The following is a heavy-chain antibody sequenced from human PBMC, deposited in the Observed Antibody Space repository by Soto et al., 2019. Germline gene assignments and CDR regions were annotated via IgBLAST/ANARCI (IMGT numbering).Heavy chain of an antibody. Sequence: GGSLRLSCAASGLTFRSYWMHWVRQAPGKGLVWVSRINTDGSVAMYVDSVKGRFTISRDNAKNSLYLQMNSLRAEDTAVYYCARAQLYCTNGVCYTRPHAFDIWGQGTMVTVSS. CDR1: GLTFRSYW. V-gene: IGHV3-74*03. D-gene: IGHD2-8*01. J-gene: IGHJ3*02. CDR2: INTDGSVA. CDR3: ARAQLYCTNGVCYTRPHAFDI.